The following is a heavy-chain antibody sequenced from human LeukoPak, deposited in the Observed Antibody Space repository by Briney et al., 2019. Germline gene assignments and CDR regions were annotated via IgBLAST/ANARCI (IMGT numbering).Heavy chain of an antibody. J-gene: IGHJ4*02. Sequence: GGSLRLSCAASGFTFSTYAMSWVRQAPGKGLEWVSAISGGGGSTYYADSVQGRFTISRDNSKNTLYLQMNSLSAEDTAVYYCAKGTGYYVYFFDYWGQGTLVTVSS. CDR1: GFTFSTYA. CDR3: AKGTGYYVYFFDY. CDR2: ISGGGGST. V-gene: IGHV3-23*01. D-gene: IGHD3/OR15-3a*01.